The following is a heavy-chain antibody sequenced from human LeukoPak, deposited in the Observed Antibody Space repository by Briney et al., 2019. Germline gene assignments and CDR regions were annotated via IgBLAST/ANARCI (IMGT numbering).Heavy chain of an antibody. J-gene: IGHJ3*02. Sequence: PSETLSLTRALYGGSLSGYYWSWIRQPPRKGLERMGEINHSGSTHYNPSLKSRVTISVDTSKNPISLKMSSVTAADTAVYYCASAMMAARRGAVDIWGQGTMCTVSS. CDR2: INHSGST. CDR1: GGSLSGYY. CDR3: ASAMMAARRGAVDI. D-gene: IGHD5-24*01. V-gene: IGHV4-34*01.